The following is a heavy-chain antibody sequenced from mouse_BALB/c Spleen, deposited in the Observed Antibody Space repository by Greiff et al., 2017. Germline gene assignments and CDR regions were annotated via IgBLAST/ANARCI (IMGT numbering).Heavy chain of an antibody. CDR2: ISSGGSYT. Sequence: EVQGVESGGDLVKPGGSLKLSCAASGFTFSSYGMSWVRQTPDKRLEWVATISSGGSYTYYPDSVKGRFTISRDNAKNTLYLQMSSLKSEDTAMYYCAREGENYGNSYYFDYWGQGTTLTVSS. CDR3: AREGENYGNSYYFDY. J-gene: IGHJ2*01. V-gene: IGHV5-6*01. CDR1: GFTFSSYG. D-gene: IGHD2-1*01.